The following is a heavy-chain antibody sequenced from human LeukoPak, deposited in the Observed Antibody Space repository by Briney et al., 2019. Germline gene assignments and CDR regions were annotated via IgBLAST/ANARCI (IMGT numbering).Heavy chain of an antibody. J-gene: IGHJ4*02. CDR1: GYTFTSYA. V-gene: IGHV7-4-1*02. CDR2: INTNTGNP. D-gene: IGHD2-15*01. Sequence: ASVKVSCNASGYTFTSYAMNWVRQAPGQGLEWMGWINTNTGNPTYAEGFTGRFVFSFDTSVSTAYLQISSLKAEDTAVYYCARDWKGVVAAYWGQGTLVTVSS. CDR3: ARDWKGVVAAY.